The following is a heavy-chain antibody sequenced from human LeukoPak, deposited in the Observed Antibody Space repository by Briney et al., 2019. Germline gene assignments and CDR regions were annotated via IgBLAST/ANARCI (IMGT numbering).Heavy chain of an antibody. J-gene: IGHJ6*03. CDR2: ISSSGSYI. D-gene: IGHD2-2*01. V-gene: IGHV3-21*01. CDR3: AKDAYQHYMDV. CDR1: GFTFSTYS. Sequence: GGSLRLSCAASGFTFSTYSMNWVRQAPGKGLEWVSSISSSGSYIYYADSVKGRFTISRDNAKNSLYLQMNTLRAEDTAVYYCAKDAYQHYMDVWGEGTTVTVSS.